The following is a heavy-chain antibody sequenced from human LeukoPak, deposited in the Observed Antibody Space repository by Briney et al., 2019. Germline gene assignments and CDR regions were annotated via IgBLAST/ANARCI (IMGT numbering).Heavy chain of an antibody. V-gene: IGHV4-4*07. J-gene: IGHJ6*02. D-gene: IGHD6-13*01. CDR3: ARWIAAAGRRYYYYGMDV. CDR2: IYTSGST. Sequence: SETLSLTCTVSGGPISSYYWSWIRQPAGKGLEWIGRIYTSGSTNYNPSLKSRVTMSVDTSKNQFSLKLSSVTAADTAVYYCARWIAAAGRRYYYYGMDVWGQGTTVTVSS. CDR1: GGPISSYY.